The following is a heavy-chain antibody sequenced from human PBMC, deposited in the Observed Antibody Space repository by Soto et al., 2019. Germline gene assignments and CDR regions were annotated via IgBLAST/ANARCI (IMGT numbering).Heavy chain of an antibody. V-gene: IGHV1-3*01. CDR1: GYTFTNFA. CDR2: INAGNDNT. D-gene: IGHD2-2*03. J-gene: IGHJ4*02. Sequence: ASVKVSCKASGYTFTNFAMHLGRQGPGQRLEWMGWINAGNDNTKYSQKFQGRVSITRDTSTSTAYMELRSLRSDDTAVYYCARDGYCSSTRCYVEYFDYWGQGTLVTVSS. CDR3: ARDGYCSSTRCYVEYFDY.